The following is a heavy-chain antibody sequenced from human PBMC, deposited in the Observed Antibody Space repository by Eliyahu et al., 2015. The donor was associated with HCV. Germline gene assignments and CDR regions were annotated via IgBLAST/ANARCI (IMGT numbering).Heavy chain of an antibody. CDR3: ARDNQRGITIFGVVSTPRLTPTYFDY. V-gene: IGHV1-69*01. Sequence: QVQLVQSGAEVKKPGSSVKVSCKASGGTFSSYAISWVRXAPGQGLEWMGGIIPIFGTANYAQKFQGRVTITADESTSTAYMELSSLRSEDTAVYYCARDNQRGITIFGVVSTPRLTPTYFDYWGQGTLVTVSS. CDR2: IIPIFGTA. J-gene: IGHJ4*02. CDR1: GGTFSSYA. D-gene: IGHD3-3*01.